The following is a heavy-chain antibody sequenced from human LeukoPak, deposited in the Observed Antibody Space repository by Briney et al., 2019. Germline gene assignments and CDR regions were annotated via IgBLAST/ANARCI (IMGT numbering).Heavy chain of an antibody. CDR2: INYSGST. V-gene: IGHV4-39*01. Sequence: SETLSLTCTVSGGSIIGSTSYWGWIRQPPGKGLDWIGIINYSGSTYYNPSLRSRVTISVDTSKNQFSLKLSSVTAADTAVYYCARHLYDSSGSGGSHNWFDPWGQGTLVTVSS. D-gene: IGHD3-22*01. J-gene: IGHJ5*02. CDR3: ARHLYDSSGSGGSHNWFDP. CDR1: GGSIIGSTSY.